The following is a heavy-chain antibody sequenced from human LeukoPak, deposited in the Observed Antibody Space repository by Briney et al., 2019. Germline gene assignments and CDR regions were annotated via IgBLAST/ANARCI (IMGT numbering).Heavy chain of an antibody. CDR3: ARDEYSGTSPSDY. CDR1: GYTFTSYD. CDR2: MNPNSGNT. Sequence: ASVKVSCKASGYTFTSYDINWVRQATGQGLEWMGWMNPNSGNTGYAQKFQGRVTMTRNTSISTACMELSSLRSDDTAVYYCARDEYSGTSPSDYWGQGTLVTVSS. J-gene: IGHJ4*02. D-gene: IGHD1-26*01. V-gene: IGHV1-8*01.